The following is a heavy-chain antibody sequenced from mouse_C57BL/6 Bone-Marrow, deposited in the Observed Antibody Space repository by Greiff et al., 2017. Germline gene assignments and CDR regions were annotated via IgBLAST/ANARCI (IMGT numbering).Heavy chain of an antibody. CDR1: GFNIKNTY. Sequence: EVKLVESVAELVRPGASVTLSCTASGFNIKNTYMHWVKQRPEQGLEWIGRIDPANGNTKYAPKFQGKATITADTSSNTAYLQLSSLTSEDTAIYYCASYYDGSSHWYFDVWGTGTTVTVSS. CDR2: IDPANGNT. CDR3: ASYYDGSSHWYFDV. D-gene: IGHD1-1*01. V-gene: IGHV14-3*01. J-gene: IGHJ1*03.